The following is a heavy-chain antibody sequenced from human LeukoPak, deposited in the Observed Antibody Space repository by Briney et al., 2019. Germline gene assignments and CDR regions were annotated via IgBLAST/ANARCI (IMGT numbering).Heavy chain of an antibody. V-gene: IGHV3-30-3*01. Sequence: GGSLRLSCAASGFTFSSYAMHWVRQAPGKGLEWVAVISYDGSNKYYADSVKGRFTISRDNSKNTLYLQVNSLRAEDTAVYYCARGGDYGDTVNWFDPWGQGTLVTVSS. D-gene: IGHD4-17*01. CDR2: ISYDGSNK. J-gene: IGHJ5*02. CDR3: ARGGDYGDTVNWFDP. CDR1: GFTFSSYA.